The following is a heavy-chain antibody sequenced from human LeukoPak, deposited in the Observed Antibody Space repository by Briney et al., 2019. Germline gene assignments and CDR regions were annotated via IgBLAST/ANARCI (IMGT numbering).Heavy chain of an antibody. V-gene: IGHV4-59*01. CDR1: GGSISSYY. CDR2: IYYSGST. Sequence: SETLSLTCTVSGGSISSYYWSWIRQPPGKGLEWIGYIYYSGSTNYNPSLKSRVTISLDTSKNQFSLKLSSVTAADTPVYYCARGGGSRDGYDFDYWGQGTPVTVSS. D-gene: IGHD5-24*01. CDR3: ARGGGSRDGYDFDY. J-gene: IGHJ4*02.